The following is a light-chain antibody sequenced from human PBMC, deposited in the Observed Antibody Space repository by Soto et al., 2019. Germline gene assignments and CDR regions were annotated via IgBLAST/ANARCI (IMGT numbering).Light chain of an antibody. CDR2: DAS. Sequence: EIVLTQSPATLSLSPGERATLSCRASQSVSSYLAWYQQKPGQAPRLLIYDASNRATGIPARFSGSGSGTDFTPTSSSLEPEDVAVYYCQQRSNWPLTFGGGTKVEIK. J-gene: IGKJ4*01. CDR1: QSVSSY. CDR3: QQRSNWPLT. V-gene: IGKV3-11*01.